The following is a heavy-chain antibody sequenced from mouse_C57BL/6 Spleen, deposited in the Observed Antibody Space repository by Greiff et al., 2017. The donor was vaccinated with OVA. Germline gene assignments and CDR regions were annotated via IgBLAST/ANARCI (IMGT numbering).Heavy chain of an antibody. J-gene: IGHJ4*01. CDR3: ARNYSNYDYYAMDY. CDR2: INPYNGGT. CDR1: GYTFTDYY. Sequence: VQLQQSGPVLVKPGASVKMSCKASGYTFTDYYMNWVKQSHGKSLEWIGVINPYNGGTSYNQKFKGKSTLTVVKSSSTAYMELNSLTSEDSAVYYCARNYSNYDYYAMDYWGQGTSVTVSS. V-gene: IGHV1-19*01. D-gene: IGHD2-5*01.